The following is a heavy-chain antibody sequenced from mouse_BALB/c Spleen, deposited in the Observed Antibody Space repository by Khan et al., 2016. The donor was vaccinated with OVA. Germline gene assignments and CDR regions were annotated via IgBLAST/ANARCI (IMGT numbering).Heavy chain of an antibody. J-gene: IGHJ4*01. CDR1: GFSLSRYN. CDR3: ARAYYRYGGYYAMDY. D-gene: IGHD2-14*01. CDR2: IWGGGGT. V-gene: IGHV2-6-4*01. Sequence: QVQLKQSGPGLVAPSQSLSITCTVSGFSLSRYNIHWVRQPPGKGLEWLGMIWGGGGTDYNSTLKSRLSIRKDNSKSQVLLKMNSLQTDDTAIYYCARAYYRYGGYYAMDYWGQGTSVTVSS.